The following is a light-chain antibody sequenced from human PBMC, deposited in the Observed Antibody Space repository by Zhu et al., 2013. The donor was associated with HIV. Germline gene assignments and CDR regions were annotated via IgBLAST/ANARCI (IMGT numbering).Light chain of an antibody. J-gene: IGLJ2*01. Sequence: QSALTQPASVSGSPGQSITISCTGTDSDIGGYLYVSWYQQHPGKAPKIIIYEVSNRPSGISNRFSGSKSGNTASLTISGLLPEDEADYYCSSYTSLSTLVFGGGTKVTVL. CDR3: SSYTSLSTLV. V-gene: IGLV2-14*03. CDR1: DSDIGGYLY. CDR2: EVS.